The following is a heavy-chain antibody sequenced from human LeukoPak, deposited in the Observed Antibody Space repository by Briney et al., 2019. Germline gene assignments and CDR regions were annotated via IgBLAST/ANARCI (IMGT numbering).Heavy chain of an antibody. CDR3: ARALTDFWSGYSRDYYYYMDV. V-gene: IGHV1-69*05. D-gene: IGHD3-3*01. J-gene: IGHJ6*03. CDR1: GGTFSSYA. CDR2: IIPIFGTA. Sequence: SVKVSCKASGGTFSSYAISWVRQAPGQGLEWMGGIIPIFGTANYAQKFQGRVTITTDESTSTAYMELSSLRSEVTAVYYCARALTDFWSGYSRDYYYYMDVWGKGTTVTVSS.